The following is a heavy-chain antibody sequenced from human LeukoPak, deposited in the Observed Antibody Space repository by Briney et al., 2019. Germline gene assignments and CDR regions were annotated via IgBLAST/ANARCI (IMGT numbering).Heavy chain of an antibody. D-gene: IGHD2-8*02. V-gene: IGHV1-46*01. J-gene: IGHJ4*02. CDR2: INSSGSST. CDR3: AREESGGYFDY. Sequence: ASVKVSCKASGFTFTNYYMHWVRQAPGQGLEWMGLINSSGSSTNYAQKFRGRVTMTRDTSTTTVYMELSSLRSEDTAVYYCAREESGGYFDYGGQGTLVTVSS. CDR1: GFTFTNYY.